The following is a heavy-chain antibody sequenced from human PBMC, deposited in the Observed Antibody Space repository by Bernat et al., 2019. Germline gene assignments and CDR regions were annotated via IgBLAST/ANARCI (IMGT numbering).Heavy chain of an antibody. CDR3: ARGWLQDYFDY. CDR1: GFTFSSYG. CDR2: IWYDGSNK. V-gene: IGHV3-33*01. D-gene: IGHD5-24*01. Sequence: QVQLVESGGGVVQPGRSLRLSCAASGFTFSSYGMHWVRQAPGKGLEWVAVIWYDGSNKYYADSVEGRFTISRDNSKNTLYLQMNSLRAEDTAVYYCARGWLQDYFDYWGQGTLVTVSS. J-gene: IGHJ4*02.